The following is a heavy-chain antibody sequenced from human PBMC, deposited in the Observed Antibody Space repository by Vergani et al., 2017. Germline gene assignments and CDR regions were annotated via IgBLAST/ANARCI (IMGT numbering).Heavy chain of an antibody. CDR2: IYYSGST. CDR3: ARLSIAATQIPY. D-gene: IGHD6-6*01. V-gene: IGHV4-39*01. Sequence: QLQLQESGPGLVKPSETLSLTCTVSGGSISSSSYYWGWIRQPPGKGLEWIGSIYYSGSTYYNPSLKSRVTISVDTSKNQFSLKLSSVTAADTAVYYCARLSIAATQIPYWGQGTLVTVSS. CDR1: GGSISSSSYY. J-gene: IGHJ4*02.